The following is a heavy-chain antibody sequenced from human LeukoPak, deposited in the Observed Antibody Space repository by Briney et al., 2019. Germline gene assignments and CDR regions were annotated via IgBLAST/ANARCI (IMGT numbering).Heavy chain of an antibody. Sequence: ASVKVSCKASGYTFTSYGISWVRQAPGQGLEWMGWISAYNGNTNYAQKFQGRVTITADKSTSTAYMELSSLRSEDTAVYYCASPRGDGYNYYYYMDVWGKGTTVTVSS. CDR3: ASPRGDGYNYYYYMDV. J-gene: IGHJ6*03. CDR2: ISAYNGNT. V-gene: IGHV1-18*01. CDR1: GYTFTSYG. D-gene: IGHD5-24*01.